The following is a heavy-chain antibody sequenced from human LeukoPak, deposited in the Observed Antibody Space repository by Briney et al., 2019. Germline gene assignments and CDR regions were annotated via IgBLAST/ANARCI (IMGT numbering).Heavy chain of an antibody. CDR2: IYYSGST. CDR1: GGSISSSSYY. D-gene: IGHD3-22*01. J-gene: IGHJ4*02. CDR3: AKHLNYYDSSGYFSYFDY. Sequence: QSSETLSLTCTVSGGSISSSSYYWGWIRQPPGTGLEWIGSIYYSGSTYCNPSLKSRVTISVDTSKNQFSLKLSSVTAADTAVYHCAKHLNYYDSSGYFSYFDYWGQGTLVTVSS. V-gene: IGHV4-39*01.